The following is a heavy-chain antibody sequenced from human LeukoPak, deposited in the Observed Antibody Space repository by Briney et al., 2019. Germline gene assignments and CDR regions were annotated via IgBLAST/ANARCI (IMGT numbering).Heavy chain of an antibody. CDR3: AKGERTYYDFWSGYYPYYYYGMDV. V-gene: IGHV3-33*06. J-gene: IGHJ6*02. CDR1: GFTLSSYG. CDR2: IWYDGSNK. Sequence: GRSLRLSCAASGFTLSSYGMHWVRQAPGKGLEWVAVIWYDGSNKYYADSVKGRFTISRDNSKNTLYLQMNSLRAEDTAVYYCAKGERTYYDFWSGYYPYYYYGMDVWGQGTTVTVSS. D-gene: IGHD3-3*01.